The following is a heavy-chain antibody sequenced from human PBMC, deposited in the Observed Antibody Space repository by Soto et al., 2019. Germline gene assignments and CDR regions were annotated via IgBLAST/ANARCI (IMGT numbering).Heavy chain of an antibody. CDR1: GGSISSYY. D-gene: IGHD4-4*01. V-gene: IGHV4-59*01. CDR3: SRDHEYTNSYDFDY. J-gene: IGHJ4*02. Sequence: PSETLSLTCTVSGGSISSYYWSWIRQPPGKGLEWIGYIYYSGSTNYNPSLKSRVTISVDTSKNQFSLKLSSVTAADTAVYYCSRDHEYTNSYDFDYWGQGTLVTVSS. CDR2: IYYSGST.